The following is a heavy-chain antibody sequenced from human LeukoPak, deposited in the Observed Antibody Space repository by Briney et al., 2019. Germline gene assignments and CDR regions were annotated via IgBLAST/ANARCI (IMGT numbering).Heavy chain of an antibody. Sequence: SETLSLTCAVYGGSLSGYYWSWIRQPPGKGLEWIGEINHSGSTNYNPSLKSRVTISVDTSKNQFSLKLSSVTAADTAVYYCARGYCSSTSCSTIYYFDYWGQGTLVTVSS. J-gene: IGHJ4*02. V-gene: IGHV4-34*01. D-gene: IGHD2-2*01. CDR1: GGSLSGYY. CDR2: INHSGST. CDR3: ARGYCSSTSCSTIYYFDY.